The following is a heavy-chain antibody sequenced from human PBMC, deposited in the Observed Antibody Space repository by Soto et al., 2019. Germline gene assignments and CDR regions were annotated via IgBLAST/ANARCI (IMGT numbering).Heavy chain of an antibody. D-gene: IGHD5-12*01. Sequence: QVHLQESGPGLVKPSQTLSLNCTVSGGSVSSGDYYWTWIRQHPGTGLEWIGYFSYTGSTYYNPSLESRVSISVDTSRTHFSLRLNSVTAADTAVYYCATTGGYGTPGDYWGQGTLVTVSS. J-gene: IGHJ4*02. V-gene: IGHV4-31*03. CDR2: FSYTGST. CDR1: GGSVSSGDYY. CDR3: ATTGGYGTPGDY.